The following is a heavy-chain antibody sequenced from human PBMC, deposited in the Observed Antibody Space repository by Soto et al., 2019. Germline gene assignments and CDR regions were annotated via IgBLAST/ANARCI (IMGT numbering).Heavy chain of an antibody. CDR3: ARSKAKLGYCSSTSCFDAFDI. D-gene: IGHD2-2*01. CDR1: GGTFSSYT. V-gene: IGHV1-69*02. Sequence: GASVKVSCKASGGTFSSYTISWVRQAPGQGLEWMGRIIPILGIANYAQKFQGRVTITADKSTSTAYMELSSLRSEDTAVYYCARSKAKLGYCSSTSCFDAFDIWGQGTMVTVSS. CDR2: IIPILGIA. J-gene: IGHJ3*02.